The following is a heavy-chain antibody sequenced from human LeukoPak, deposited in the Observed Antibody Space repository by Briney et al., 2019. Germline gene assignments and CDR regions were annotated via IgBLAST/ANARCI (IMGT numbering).Heavy chain of an antibody. V-gene: IGHV3-21*04. D-gene: IGHD1-1*01. CDR1: GLTFSSYN. Sequence: GGSLRLSCAASGLTFSSYNMNWVRQAPGKGLEWVSFISSSSNYIYYTDSVKGRFTISRDNSKNTLYLHMNSLRAEDTAVYYCAKDRTGMTGREWFDPWGQGTLVTVSS. J-gene: IGHJ5*02. CDR2: ISSSSNYI. CDR3: AKDRTGMTGREWFDP.